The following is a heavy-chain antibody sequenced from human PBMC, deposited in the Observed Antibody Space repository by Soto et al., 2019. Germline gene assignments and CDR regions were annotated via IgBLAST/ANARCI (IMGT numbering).Heavy chain of an antibody. Sequence: EVQLLESGGGLVQPGGSLRLSCGVSGFTFSSYAMSWVRQAPGKGLEGVSVISGSGSSTDYADSVKGRFTISRGNSKNTLYLQMNSLRAEDTAVYHCAKDRGYSGCGSIFDNWGQGTLVTVSS. CDR2: ISGSGSST. V-gene: IGHV3-23*01. D-gene: IGHD5-12*01. CDR3: AKDRGYSGCGSIFDN. CDR1: GFTFSSYA. J-gene: IGHJ4*02.